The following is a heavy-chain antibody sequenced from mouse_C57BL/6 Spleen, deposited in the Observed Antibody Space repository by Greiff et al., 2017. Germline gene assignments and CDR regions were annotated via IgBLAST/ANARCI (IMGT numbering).Heavy chain of an antibody. D-gene: IGHD2-5*01. CDR1: GYAFSSYW. CDR2: LYPGDGDT. V-gene: IGHV1-80*01. Sequence: VQLQQSGAELVKPGASVKISCKASGYAFSSYWMNWVKQRPGKGLEWIGQLYPGDGDTNYNGKFKGKATLTADKSSSTAYMQLSSLTSEDSAVYFCARRKLYSNYWYFDVWGTGTTVTVSS. CDR3: ARRKLYSNYWYFDV. J-gene: IGHJ1*03.